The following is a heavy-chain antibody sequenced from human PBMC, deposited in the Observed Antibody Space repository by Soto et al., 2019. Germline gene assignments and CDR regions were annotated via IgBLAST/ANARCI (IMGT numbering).Heavy chain of an antibody. CDR2: ISHSGTST. Sequence: EVQLLESGGGLVQPGGSLRLSCAASGVTFSNFAMNWVRQAPGKGLEWVSGISHSGTSTYYADSVKGRFTISRDTSKNALYLQMNSLRAEDTAVYYCAKGSWVHHGSEGGNWLDPWGQGTLVTVSS. CDR1: GVTFSNFA. CDR3: AKGSWVHHGSEGGNWLDP. V-gene: IGHV3-23*01. J-gene: IGHJ5*02. D-gene: IGHD3-10*01.